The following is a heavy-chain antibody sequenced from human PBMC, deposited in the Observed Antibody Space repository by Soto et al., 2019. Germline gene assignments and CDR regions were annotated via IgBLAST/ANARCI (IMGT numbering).Heavy chain of an antibody. Sequence: ASVKVSCKPSGYSFTSYGISWVRQAPGQGLEWMGWISAHNGDTNYAQKIQGRVTMTTDTSTSTAYKELRSLRSDDTAVYYCEIAAYYYDSSGYYPGDYWGQGTLVTVSS. CDR2: ISAHNGDT. V-gene: IGHV1-18*01. CDR1: GYSFTSYG. D-gene: IGHD3-22*01. J-gene: IGHJ4*02. CDR3: EIAAYYYDSSGYYPGDY.